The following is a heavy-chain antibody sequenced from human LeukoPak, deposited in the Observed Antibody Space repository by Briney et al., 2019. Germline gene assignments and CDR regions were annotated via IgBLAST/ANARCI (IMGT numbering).Heavy chain of an antibody. CDR2: INHSGST. D-gene: IGHD5-18*01. CDR3: ARAGYLFDY. J-gene: IGHJ4*02. V-gene: IGHV4-34*01. CDR1: VGSFSGYY. Sequence: PSETLSLTCAVYVGSFSGYYWTWIRQPPGKGLEWIGEINHSGSTNYNPSLKSRVTISVDTSKNQFSLKLSSVTAADTAVYYCARAGYLFDYWGQGALVTVSS.